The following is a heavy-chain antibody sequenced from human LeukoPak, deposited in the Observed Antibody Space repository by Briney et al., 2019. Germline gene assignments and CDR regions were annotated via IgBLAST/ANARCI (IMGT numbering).Heavy chain of an antibody. J-gene: IGHJ4*02. CDR3: AKDSFDSSGCYLPDY. CDR1: GFTFDDYA. D-gene: IGHD3-22*01. V-gene: IGHV3-9*01. CDR2: ISWNSGSI. Sequence: GGSLRLSCAASGFTFDDYAMHWVRQAPGKGLEWVSGISWNSGSIGYADSVKGRFTISRDNAKNSLYLQMNSLRAEDTALYYCAKDSFDSSGCYLPDYWGQGTLVTVSS.